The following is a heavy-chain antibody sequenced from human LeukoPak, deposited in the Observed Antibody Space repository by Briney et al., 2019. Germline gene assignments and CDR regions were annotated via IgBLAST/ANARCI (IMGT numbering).Heavy chain of an antibody. V-gene: IGHV1-69*01. CDR1: GGTFSSYA. J-gene: IGHJ6*03. D-gene: IGHD2-2*02. Sequence: GSSVKVSCKASGGTFSSYAISWVRQAPGQGLEWMGGIIPIFGTANYAQKFRGRVTITADESTSTAYMELSSLRSEDTAVYYCARDLVPAAIDYYYYYMDVWGKGTTVTVSS. CDR2: IIPIFGTA. CDR3: ARDLVPAAIDYYYYYMDV.